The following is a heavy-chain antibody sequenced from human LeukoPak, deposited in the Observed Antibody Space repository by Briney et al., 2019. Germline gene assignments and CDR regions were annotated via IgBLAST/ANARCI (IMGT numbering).Heavy chain of an antibody. V-gene: IGHV4-34*01. CDR2: INHSGST. Sequence: SETLSLTCAVYGGSFSGYYWSWIRQPPGKGLEWIGEINHSGSTNYNPSLKSRVTISVDTSKNQFSLKLSSVTAADTAVYYCASRARRINMITFGGVIVSWGQGTLVTVSS. CDR3: ASRARRINMITFGGVIVS. J-gene: IGHJ4*02. D-gene: IGHD3-16*02. CDR1: GGSFSGYY.